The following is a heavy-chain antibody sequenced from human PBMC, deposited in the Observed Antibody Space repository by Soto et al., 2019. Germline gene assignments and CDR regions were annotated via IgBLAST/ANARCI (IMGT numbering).Heavy chain of an antibody. D-gene: IGHD6-13*01. J-gene: IGHJ2*01. CDR2: IGAGGDT. CDR1: GFTFSSSD. CDR3: AREGRSSTWYDWYLDL. V-gene: IGHV3-13*01. Sequence: EVQLVESGGGLVQPGGSLRLSCAASGFTFSSSDMHWVRQLPGKGLEWVSAIGAGGDTYYPDSVQSRFTISIENAKNSLYLQMNSRRDEDTAVYFCAREGRSSTWYDWYLDLWGRGTLVTVSS.